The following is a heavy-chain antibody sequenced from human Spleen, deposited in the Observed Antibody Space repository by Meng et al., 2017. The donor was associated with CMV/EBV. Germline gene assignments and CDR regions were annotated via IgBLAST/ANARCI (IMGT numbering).Heavy chain of an antibody. J-gene: IGHJ4*02. CDR2: TSFDGSKK. CDR1: GFTFSSYA. D-gene: IGHD2-8*01. Sequence: GESLKISCAASGFTFSSYAMHWVRQAPGKGLEWVAATSFDGSKKYFADSVKGRFTISRDNSKNTVYLQMNSLRAEDTGAYYCARPRQIVLMVYAMDYWGQGTLVTVSS. CDR3: ARPRQIVLMVYAMDY. V-gene: IGHV3-30*04.